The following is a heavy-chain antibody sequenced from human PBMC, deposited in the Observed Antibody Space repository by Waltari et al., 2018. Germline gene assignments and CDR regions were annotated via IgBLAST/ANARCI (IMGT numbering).Heavy chain of an antibody. CDR1: GDSVSSNSAA. D-gene: IGHD5-18*01. CDR3: ARAFLGLDGYSYGPFDY. Sequence: QVQLQQSGPGLVKPSQTLSLTCAISGDSVSSNSAAWNWLRQSPSRGLEWLGRTYYRSKWYNDYAVSVKSRITINPDTSKNQFSLQLNSVTPEDTAVYYCARAFLGLDGYSYGPFDYWGQGTLVTVSS. CDR2: TYYRSKWYN. J-gene: IGHJ4*02. V-gene: IGHV6-1*01.